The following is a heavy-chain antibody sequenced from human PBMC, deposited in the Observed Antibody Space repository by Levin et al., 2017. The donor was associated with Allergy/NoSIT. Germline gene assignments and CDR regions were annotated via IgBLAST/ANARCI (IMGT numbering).Heavy chain of an antibody. Sequence: KPSETLSLTCAVSGYSISSSNWWGWIRQPPGKGLEWIGYIYYSGSTYYNPSLKSRVTMSVDTSKNQFSLKLSSVTAVDTAVYYCARSPQYSGSYYGGGVWFDPWGQGTLVTVSS. J-gene: IGHJ5*02. CDR2: IYYSGST. V-gene: IGHV4-28*01. CDR3: ARSPQYSGSYYGGGVWFDP. CDR1: GYSISSSNW. D-gene: IGHD1-26*01.